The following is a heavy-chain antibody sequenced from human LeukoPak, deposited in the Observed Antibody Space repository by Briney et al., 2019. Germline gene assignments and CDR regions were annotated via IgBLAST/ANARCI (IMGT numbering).Heavy chain of an antibody. CDR1: GFTFSSYA. Sequence: GGSPRLSCAASGFTFSSYAMSWVRQAPGKGLEWVSAISGSGGSTYYADSVKGRFTISRDNAKNSVYLQMNSLRAEDTAVYFCAREPSGWYVDHWGQGTLVTVSS. CDR3: AREPSGWYVDH. CDR2: ISGSGGST. J-gene: IGHJ4*02. D-gene: IGHD6-19*01. V-gene: IGHV3-23*01.